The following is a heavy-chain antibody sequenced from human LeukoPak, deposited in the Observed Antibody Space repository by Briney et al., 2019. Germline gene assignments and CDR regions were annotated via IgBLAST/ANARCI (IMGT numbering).Heavy chain of an antibody. D-gene: IGHD2-8*01. Sequence: PSETLSLTCTGSGGSISSNYWIWIRQPPGKRLEWIGDISNSGSTNYNPSLKSRVTISIETSKNHFSLELSSVTAADTAVYYCARHNGGLFYFDQWGEGTLVTVSS. CDR1: GGSISSNY. CDR2: ISNSGST. CDR3: ARHNGGLFYFDQ. J-gene: IGHJ4*02. V-gene: IGHV4-59*08.